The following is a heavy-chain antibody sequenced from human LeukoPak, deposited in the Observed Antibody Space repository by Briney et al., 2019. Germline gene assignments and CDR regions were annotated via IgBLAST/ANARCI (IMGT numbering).Heavy chain of an antibody. D-gene: IGHD6-19*01. V-gene: IGHV3-74*01. CDR1: GFTFSSYW. CDR2: INSDGSST. Sequence: GGSLRLSCAASGFTFSSYWMHWVRQAPGKGLVWVSRINSDGSSTSYADSVKGRFTISRDNAKNTLYLQMNRLRAEDTAVYYCARGGVYSSGWYGAFDIWGQGTMVTVSS. J-gene: IGHJ3*02. CDR3: ARGGVYSSGWYGAFDI.